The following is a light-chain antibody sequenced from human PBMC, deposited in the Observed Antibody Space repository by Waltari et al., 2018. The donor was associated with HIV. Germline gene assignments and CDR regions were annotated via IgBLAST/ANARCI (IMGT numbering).Light chain of an antibody. CDR2: DVS. V-gene: IGLV2-11*01. CDR3: GSYATRYTWV. J-gene: IGLJ3*02. Sequence: QSALTQPRSVSGSPGQSVTISCTGTNTAVGAYLYVSWYQQHRGKAPKLMIYDVSKRASGVPDRFSGSRSGDTASLTISGHQAEDEGDYYCGSYATRYTWVLGGGTKLAVL. CDR1: NTAVGAYLY.